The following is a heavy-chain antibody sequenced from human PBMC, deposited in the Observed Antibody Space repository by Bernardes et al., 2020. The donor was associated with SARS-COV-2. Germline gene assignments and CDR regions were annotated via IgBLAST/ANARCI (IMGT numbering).Heavy chain of an antibody. CDR1: GGSISSSSYY. V-gene: IGHV4-39*01. J-gene: IGHJ5*02. CDR2: IYYSGST. D-gene: IGHD2-2*01. Sequence: SETLSLTCTVSGGSISSSSYYWGWIRQPPGKGLEWIGSIYYSGSTYYNPSLKSRVTISVDTSKNQFSLKLSSVTAADTAVYYCARQIPIYCSSTSCYDNWFDPWGQGTLVTVSS. CDR3: ARQIPIYCSSTSCYDNWFDP.